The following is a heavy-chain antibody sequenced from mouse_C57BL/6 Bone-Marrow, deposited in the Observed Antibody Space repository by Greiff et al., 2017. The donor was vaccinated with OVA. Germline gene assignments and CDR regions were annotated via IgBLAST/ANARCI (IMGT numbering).Heavy chain of an antibody. D-gene: IGHD1-1*01. CDR1: GYSFTGYY. J-gene: IGHJ3*01. Sequence: VQLQQSGPELVQPGASVKISCKASGYSFTGYYMNWVKQSPEKSLEWIGEINPSTGGTTYNQKFKAKATLTVDKSSSTAYMQLMSLTSADSAVDSCARDGSSPFAYGGQGTLVTVSA. CDR3: ARDGSSPFAY. CDR2: INPSTGGT. V-gene: IGHV1-42*01.